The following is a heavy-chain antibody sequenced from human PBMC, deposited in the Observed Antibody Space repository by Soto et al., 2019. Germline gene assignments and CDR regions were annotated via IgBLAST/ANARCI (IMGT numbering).Heavy chain of an antibody. Sequence: QVQLVESGGGVVQPGRSLRLSCAASGFTFSSYAMHWVRQAPGKGLEWVAVISYDGSNKYYADSVKGRFTISRDNSKNTLYLQMNSLRAEDTAVYYCAREGHHWGQGTLVTVSS. CDR2: ISYDGSNK. CDR1: GFTFSSYA. CDR3: AREGHH. J-gene: IGHJ5*02. V-gene: IGHV3-30*14.